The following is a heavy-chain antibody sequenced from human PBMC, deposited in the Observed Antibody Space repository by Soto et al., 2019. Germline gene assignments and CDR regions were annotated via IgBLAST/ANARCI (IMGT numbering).Heavy chain of an antibody. Sequence: ASVKVSCKASGYTFNSYGISWVRQAPGQGLEWMGWIRVKNGNTNYAQNFQGRFTMTTDTSTSTAYMELRSLRSDDTAVYYCARHSAWDYSTSWYVNHFDHWGQ. CDR2: IRVKNGNT. J-gene: IGHJ4*01. D-gene: IGHD6-13*01. CDR3: ARHSAWDYSTSWYVNHFDH. CDR1: GYTFNSYG. V-gene: IGHV1-18*01.